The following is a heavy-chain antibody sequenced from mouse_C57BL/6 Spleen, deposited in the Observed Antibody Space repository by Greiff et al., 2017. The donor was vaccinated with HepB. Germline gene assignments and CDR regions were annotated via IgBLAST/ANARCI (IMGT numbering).Heavy chain of an antibody. Sequence: DVHLVESGPELVKPGDSVKISCKASGYSFTGYFMNWVMQSHGKSLEWIGRINPYNGDTFYNQKFKGKATLTVDKSSSTAHMELRSLTSEDSAVYYCARSGGPHYAMDYWGQGTSVTVSS. CDR2: INPYNGDT. J-gene: IGHJ4*01. D-gene: IGHD3-1*01. CDR1: GYSFTGYF. CDR3: ARSGGPHYAMDY. V-gene: IGHV1-20*01.